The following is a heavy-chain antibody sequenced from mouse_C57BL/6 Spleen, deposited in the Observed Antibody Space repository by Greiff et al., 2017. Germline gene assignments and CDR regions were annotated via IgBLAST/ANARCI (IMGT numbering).Heavy chain of an antibody. J-gene: IGHJ4*01. D-gene: IGHD1-1*01. CDR1: GFSLSTFGMG. CDR2: IWWDDDK. Sequence: QVQLKESGPGILQPSQTLSLTCSFSGFSLSTFGMGVGWIRQPSGKGLEWLAHIWWDDDKYYNLALKSRLTISKDTSKHQVFLKIANVDTADTATYYCARIGVVADYYAMDYWGQGTSVTVSS. V-gene: IGHV8-8*01. CDR3: ARIGVVADYYAMDY.